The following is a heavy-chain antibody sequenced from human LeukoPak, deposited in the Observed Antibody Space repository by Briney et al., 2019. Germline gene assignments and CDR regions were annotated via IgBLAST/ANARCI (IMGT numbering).Heavy chain of an antibody. Sequence: PSETLSLTCVVSGGSFSGYYWIWIRQSPGKGLERIGEINHSGITNYNPSLKSRVTISLDTSKNQFSLILSSVTAADTAVYYCARHKAYGSGSYSPYYFDYWGQGTQVTVSS. CDR1: GGSFSGYY. J-gene: IGHJ4*02. D-gene: IGHD3-10*01. CDR3: ARHKAYGSGSYSPYYFDY. CDR2: INHSGIT. V-gene: IGHV4-34*01.